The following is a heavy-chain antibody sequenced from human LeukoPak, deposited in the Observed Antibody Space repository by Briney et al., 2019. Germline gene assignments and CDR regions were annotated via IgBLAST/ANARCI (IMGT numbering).Heavy chain of an antibody. Sequence: GGSLRLSCAASGFTFSSYAMHWVRQAPGKGLEWVAVISYDGSNKYYADSVKGRFTISRDNSKNTLYLQMNSLRAEDTAVYYCAKDRKRGSSWTGGAFDIWGQGTMVTVSS. V-gene: IGHV3-30-3*01. D-gene: IGHD6-13*01. CDR2: ISYDGSNK. CDR1: GFTFSSYA. CDR3: AKDRKRGSSWTGGAFDI. J-gene: IGHJ3*02.